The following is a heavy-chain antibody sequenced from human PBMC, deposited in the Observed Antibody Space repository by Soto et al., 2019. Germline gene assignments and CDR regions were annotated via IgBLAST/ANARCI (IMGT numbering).Heavy chain of an antibody. D-gene: IGHD2-8*01. CDR3: AREGGDIVQMVYALPWY. J-gene: IGHJ4*02. V-gene: IGHV1-2*02. Sequence: ASVKVSCKASGYTFTDYYMHWVRQAPGQGLEWMGWINPNSGATSYAQRFQGRVTMTRDTSVSTAYMELSRLTSDDTAVYYCAREGGDIVQMVYALPWYWGQGTLVTVSS. CDR2: INPNSGAT. CDR1: GYTFTDYY.